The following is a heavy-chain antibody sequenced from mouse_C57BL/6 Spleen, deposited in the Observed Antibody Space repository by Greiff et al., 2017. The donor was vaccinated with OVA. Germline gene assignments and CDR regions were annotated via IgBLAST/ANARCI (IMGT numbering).Heavy chain of an antibody. J-gene: IGHJ4*01. V-gene: IGHV5-17*01. Sequence: DVMLVESGGGLVKPGGSLKLSCAASGFTFSDYGMHWVRQAPEKGLEWVAYISSGSSTIYYADTVKGRFTIFRDNAKNTLFLQMTSLRSEDTAMYYCATAGLYYYAMDYWGQGTSVTVSS. CDR3: ATAGLYYYAMDY. D-gene: IGHD3-1*01. CDR1: GFTFSDYG. CDR2: ISSGSSTI.